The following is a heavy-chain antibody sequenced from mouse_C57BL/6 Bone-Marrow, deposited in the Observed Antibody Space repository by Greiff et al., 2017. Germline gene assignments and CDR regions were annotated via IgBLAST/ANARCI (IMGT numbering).Heavy chain of an antibody. CDR3: TREKVYYSNYHRYFDV. Sequence: VKLQQSGAELVRPGASVTLSCKASGYTFTDYEMHWVKQTPVHGLEWIGAIDPETGGTAYNQKFKGKAILTADKSSSTAYMELRSLTSEDSAVYYCTREKVYYSNYHRYFDVWGTGTTVTVSS. V-gene: IGHV1-15*01. CDR1: GYTFTDYE. CDR2: IDPETGGT. J-gene: IGHJ1*03. D-gene: IGHD2-5*01.